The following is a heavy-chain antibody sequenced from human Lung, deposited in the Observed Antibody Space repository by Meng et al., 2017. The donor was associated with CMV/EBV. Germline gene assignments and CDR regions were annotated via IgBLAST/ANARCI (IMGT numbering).Heavy chain of an antibody. Sequence: GESLKISCTASGFTFGDYAMSWVRQAPGKGLEWVGFIRSKAYGGTTEYAASVKGRFTISRDDSKSIAYLQMNSLKTEDTAVYYCTRVGTYYYDSSGYYLREEGYCDDWGQRPXITVSS. V-gene: IGHV3-49*04. D-gene: IGHD3-22*01. CDR3: TRVGTYYYDSSGYYLREEGYCDD. J-gene: IGHJ4*02. CDR1: GFTFGDYA. CDR2: IRSKAYGGTT.